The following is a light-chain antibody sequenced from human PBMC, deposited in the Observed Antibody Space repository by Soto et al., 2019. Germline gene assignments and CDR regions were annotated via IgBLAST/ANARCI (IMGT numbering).Light chain of an antibody. V-gene: IGKV1-9*01. J-gene: IGKJ1*01. CDR3: QQLNGAPWT. Sequence: IQLTQSPSSLSASVGDRVTITCRASPAIASFLAWYQQKPGTAPKLLIYDAATLQSGVPSRFSGSRSGTEYTLTIGSLQPEDFATYYCQQLNGAPWTFGKGTKVAI. CDR2: DAA. CDR1: PAIASF.